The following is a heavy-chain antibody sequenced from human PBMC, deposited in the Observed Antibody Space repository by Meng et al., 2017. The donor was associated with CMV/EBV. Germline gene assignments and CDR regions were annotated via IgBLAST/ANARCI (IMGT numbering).Heavy chain of an antibody. J-gene: IGHJ4*02. V-gene: IGHV3-74*01. CDR2: INSDGSST. CDR1: GFTFSSYS. CDR3: ARGAHSGSYYFLDFSLPDY. Sequence: GGSLRLSCAASGFTFSSYSMNWVRQAPGKGLEWVSRINSDGSSTSYADSVKGRFTISRDNAKNTLYLQMNSLRAEDTAVYYCARGAHSGSYYFLDFSLPDYWGQGTLVTVSS. D-gene: IGHD1-26*01.